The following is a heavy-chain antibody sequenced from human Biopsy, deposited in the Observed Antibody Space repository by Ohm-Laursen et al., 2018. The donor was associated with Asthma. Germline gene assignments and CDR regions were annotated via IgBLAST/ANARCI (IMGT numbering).Heavy chain of an antibody. Sequence: SLRLSCAASGFVFSQCGMHWVRQGPGKGLEWVALVSSDGHNKYYEDSVKGRFTISRDNSRNRLYLQINSLTGEDSAVYFCARQAGGEYGDSIPFDTWGQGTKVAVSS. D-gene: IGHD3-22*01. CDR1: GFVFSQCG. V-gene: IGHV3-30*03. CDR2: VSSDGHNK. CDR3: ARQAGGEYGDSIPFDT. J-gene: IGHJ3*02.